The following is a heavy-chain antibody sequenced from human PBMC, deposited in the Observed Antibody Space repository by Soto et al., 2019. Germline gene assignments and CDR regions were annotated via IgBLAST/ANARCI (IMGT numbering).Heavy chain of an antibody. CDR1: GGSFNNDA. J-gene: IGHJ6*02. Sequence: VQLVQSGGEVKKPVSSVKVSCKASGGSFNNDAINWVRQAPGQGLEWLGGIIPISEITEYAQKFQGRVILTADKSTGTAYMEMSRLRLEDKALYYCARGDYGAYPSYYYGMAVWGQGTTVTVSS. CDR3: ARGDYGAYPSYYYGMAV. V-gene: IGHV1-69*17. CDR2: IIPISEIT. D-gene: IGHD4-17*01.